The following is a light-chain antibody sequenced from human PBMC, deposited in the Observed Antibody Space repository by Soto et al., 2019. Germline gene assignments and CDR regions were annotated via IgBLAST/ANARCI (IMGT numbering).Light chain of an antibody. CDR3: QQYNNWPPWT. J-gene: IGKJ1*01. V-gene: IGKV3-15*01. Sequence: ETVMTQSPATLSVSPGDRVTLSCRASQTVHTNLAWFQQKPGQAPKLLIYGASTRDTGVPARFTGSRSGKDFTPTVSRLQSDGFAVYSCQQYNNWPPWTFGQGTKVEL. CDR2: GAS. CDR1: QTVHTN.